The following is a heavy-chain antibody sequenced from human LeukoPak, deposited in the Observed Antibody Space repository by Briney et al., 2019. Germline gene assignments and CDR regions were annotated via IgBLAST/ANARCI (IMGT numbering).Heavy chain of an antibody. Sequence: PGGSLGLSCAASGFTFSSYAMHWVRQAPGKGLEWVAVISYDGSNKYYADSVKGRFTISRDNSKNTLYLQMNSLRAEDTAVYYCARDLAAAGPAWGQGTLVTVSS. J-gene: IGHJ5*02. CDR2: ISYDGSNK. V-gene: IGHV3-30-3*01. D-gene: IGHD6-13*01. CDR3: ARDLAAAGPA. CDR1: GFTFSSYA.